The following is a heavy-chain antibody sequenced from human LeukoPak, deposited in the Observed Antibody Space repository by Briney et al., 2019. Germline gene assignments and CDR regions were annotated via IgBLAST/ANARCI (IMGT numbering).Heavy chain of an antibody. CDR1: GFTFRRYR. Sequence: GGSLRLSCAASGFTFRRYRMSWVRQAPGKGLEWVGNINEDESKEYYMDSVKGRFTISRDNAKNSLYLQMNSLRAEDTAVYYCTRDSPGYGAYDFDWGQGTLVTVSS. D-gene: IGHD5-12*01. CDR3: TRDSPGYGAYDFD. CDR2: INEDESKE. V-gene: IGHV3-7*04. J-gene: IGHJ4*02.